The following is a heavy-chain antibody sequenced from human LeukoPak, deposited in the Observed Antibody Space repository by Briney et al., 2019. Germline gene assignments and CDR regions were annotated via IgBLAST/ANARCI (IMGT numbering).Heavy chain of an antibody. V-gene: IGHV4-59*01. D-gene: IGHD6-13*01. J-gene: IGHJ6*03. CDR3: ARAQAAAGHYYYYYMDV. CDR1: GCSISSYY. Sequence: PSETLSLTCTAAGCSISSYYWSWIRPPPGKGLVWIGYIYYSGSTNDNPSLKSRVTISVDTSKNQFSLKLSSVTAADTAVYYCARAQAAAGHYYYYYMDVWGKGTTVTVSS. CDR2: IYYSGST.